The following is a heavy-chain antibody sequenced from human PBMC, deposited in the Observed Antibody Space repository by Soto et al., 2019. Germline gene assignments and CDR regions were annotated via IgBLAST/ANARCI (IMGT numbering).Heavy chain of an antibody. V-gene: IGHV3-23*01. Sequence: EVQLLESGGGLVQPGGSLRLSCAASGFTFSSYAMSWVRQAPGKGLEWVSAISGSGGSTYYADSVKGRFTLSRENSKNTLYLQMNSLRAEDTAVYYCAKYSGYDVGYYYYYYMEVWGTGTTVTVSS. D-gene: IGHD5-12*01. J-gene: IGHJ6*03. CDR1: GFTFSSYA. CDR3: AKYSGYDVGYYYYYYMEV. CDR2: ISGSGGST.